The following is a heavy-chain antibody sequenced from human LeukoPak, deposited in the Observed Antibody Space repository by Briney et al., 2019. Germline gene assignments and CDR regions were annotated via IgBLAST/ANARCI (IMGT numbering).Heavy chain of an antibody. J-gene: IGHJ4*02. Sequence: ASVKVSCKASGYTFTGYYMHWVRQAPGQGLEWMGWINPNSGGTNYAQKYQGRVTMTRDTSISTAYMELSRLRSDDTAVYYCARDRSSRLDVYFDCWGQGTLVTVSS. D-gene: IGHD6-13*01. CDR1: GYTFTGYY. CDR2: INPNSGGT. CDR3: ARDRSSRLDVYFDC. V-gene: IGHV1-2*02.